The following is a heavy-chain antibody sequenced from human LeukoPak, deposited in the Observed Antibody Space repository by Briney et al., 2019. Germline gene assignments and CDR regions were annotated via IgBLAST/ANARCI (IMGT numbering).Heavy chain of an antibody. Sequence: GGSLRLSCAASGFTFSSYWMHWVRQAPGEGLVWVSHINSDGSSTNYADSVKGRFTISRDNAKNTLYLQMNSLRAEDTAVYYCARTGIAARPTVWLDPWGQGTLVTVSS. CDR2: INSDGSST. CDR1: GFTFSSYW. D-gene: IGHD6-6*01. V-gene: IGHV3-74*01. J-gene: IGHJ5*02. CDR3: ARTGIAARPTVWLDP.